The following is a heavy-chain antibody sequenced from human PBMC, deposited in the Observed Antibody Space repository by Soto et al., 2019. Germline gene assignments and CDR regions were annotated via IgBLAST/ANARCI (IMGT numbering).Heavy chain of an antibody. CDR1: GFTFSSYG. CDR2: IWYDGSNK. V-gene: IGHV3-33*01. D-gene: IGHD1-7*01. CDR3: ARARYNWNYYFDY. Sequence: GGSLRLSCAASGFTFSSYGMHWVRQAPGKGLEWVAVIWYDGSNKYYADSVKGRFTISRDNSKNTLYLQMNSLRAEDTAVYYCARARYNWNYYFDYWGQGTLVTVS. J-gene: IGHJ4*02.